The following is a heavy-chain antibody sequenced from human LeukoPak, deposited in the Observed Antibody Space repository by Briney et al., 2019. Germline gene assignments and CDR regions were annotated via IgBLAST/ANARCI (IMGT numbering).Heavy chain of an antibody. Sequence: PGGSLRLSCTASGFTLNNAWMSWVRQTPGKGLEWVGRIKPKVAGGTTDYPAPVKGRFTVSRDDSKNTLYLQMNSLKTEDTAVYYCTTSGPRRVVEDYWGQGTLVTVSS. CDR3: TTSGPRRVVEDY. CDR1: GFTLNNAW. CDR2: IKPKVAGGTT. D-gene: IGHD3-10*01. V-gene: IGHV3-15*01. J-gene: IGHJ4*02.